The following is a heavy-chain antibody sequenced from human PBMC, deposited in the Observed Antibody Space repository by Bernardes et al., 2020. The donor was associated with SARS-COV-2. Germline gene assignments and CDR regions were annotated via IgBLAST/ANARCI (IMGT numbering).Heavy chain of an antibody. CDR3: ARGVTAIST. J-gene: IGHJ5*02. V-gene: IGHV3-7*03. CDR1: GFTFSTSW. Sequence: SLRLSCAASGFTFSTSWMSWVRQPPGKGLEWVASIKEDGSEEYYVDSVKGRSTISRDNAKSSLYLQINSLSAEDTAIYYCARGVTAISTWGQGTLVTVSS. CDR2: IKEDGSEE. D-gene: IGHD2-21*02.